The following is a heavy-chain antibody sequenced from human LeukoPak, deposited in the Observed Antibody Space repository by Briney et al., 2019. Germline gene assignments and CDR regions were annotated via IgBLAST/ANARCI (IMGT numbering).Heavy chain of an antibody. CDR2: ISSSGSGGNT. CDR1: GVTLSSYA. CDR3: AKSSYYDSSDYYREYYFDY. D-gene: IGHD3-22*01. V-gene: IGHV3-23*01. J-gene: IGHJ4*02. Sequence: PGGSLRLSCAASGVTLSSYAMSWARQAPGKGLEWVSGISSSGSGGNTYYADSVKGRFTISRDNSKNTLYLQMNSLRGEDTAVYYCAKSSYYDSSDYYREYYFDYWGQGTLVTVSS.